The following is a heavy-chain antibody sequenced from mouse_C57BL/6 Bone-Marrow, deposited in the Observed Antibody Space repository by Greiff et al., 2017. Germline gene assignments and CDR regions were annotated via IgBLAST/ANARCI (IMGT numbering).Heavy chain of an antibody. Sequence: EVKLQQSGPELVKPGASVKMSCKASGYTFTDYNMHWVKQSHGKSLEWIGYINPNNGGTSYNQKFKGKATLTVNKSSSTAYMELRSLTSEDSAVYYCARKGTYYSNCYAMDYWGQGTSVTVSS. D-gene: IGHD2-5*01. CDR2: INPNNGGT. CDR3: ARKGTYYSNCYAMDY. CDR1: GYTFTDYN. V-gene: IGHV1-22*01. J-gene: IGHJ4*01.